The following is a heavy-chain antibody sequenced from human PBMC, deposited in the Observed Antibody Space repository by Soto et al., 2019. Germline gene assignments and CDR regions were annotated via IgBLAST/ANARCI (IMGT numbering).Heavy chain of an antibody. D-gene: IGHD3-3*01. V-gene: IGHV1-69*04. CDR2: IIPILGIA. CDR3: AREYYDFWSGRYMDV. CDR1: GGTFSSYT. Sequence: SVKVSCKASGGTFSSYTISWVRQAPGQGLEWMGRIIPILGIANYAQKFQGRVTITTDTSTSTAYMELRSLRSDDTAVYYCAREYYDFWSGRYMDVWGKGTTVTVSS. J-gene: IGHJ6*03.